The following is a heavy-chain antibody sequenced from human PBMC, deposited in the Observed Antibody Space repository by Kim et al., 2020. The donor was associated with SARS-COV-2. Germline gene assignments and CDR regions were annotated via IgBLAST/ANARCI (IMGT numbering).Heavy chain of an antibody. D-gene: IGHD4-17*01. CDR3: ATSGDYGGKEGMDFDY. Sequence: ASVKVSCKVSGYTLTELSMHWVRQAPGKGLEWMGGFDPEDGETIYAQKFQGRVTMTEDTSTDTDYMELSSLRSEDTAVYYCATSGDYGGKEGMDFDYWGQGTLVTVSS. CDR2: FDPEDGET. V-gene: IGHV1-24*01. J-gene: IGHJ4*02. CDR1: GYTLTELS.